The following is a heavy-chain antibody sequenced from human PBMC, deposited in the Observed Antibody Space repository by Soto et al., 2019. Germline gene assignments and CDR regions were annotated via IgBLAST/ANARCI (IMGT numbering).Heavy chain of an antibody. Sequence: GSLRLSCSASGFTFSEYSMHWVRQAPGKGLQYVSTISSDGDITYYADSVKGRFTISRDNSKNTLYLQMNSLRPEDTAVYYCVKVSTFYDILTGYYSTNFFDPWGQGTLVTVSS. CDR1: GFTFSEYS. D-gene: IGHD3-9*01. J-gene: IGHJ5*02. CDR3: VKVSTFYDILTGYYSTNFFDP. V-gene: IGHV3-64D*06. CDR2: ISSDGDIT.